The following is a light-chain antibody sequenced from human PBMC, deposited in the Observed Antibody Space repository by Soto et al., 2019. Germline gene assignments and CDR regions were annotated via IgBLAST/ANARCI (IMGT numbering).Light chain of an antibody. CDR1: QSVSSSI. CDR3: QQYGSSPPVT. J-gene: IGKJ4*01. CDR2: GAS. V-gene: IGKV3-20*01. Sequence: EIVLTQSPGTLSLSPGERATLFCRASQSVSSSILAWYQQKPGQAPRLLIYGASSRATGIPDRFSGSGSGTDFTLTISRLEPEDFAVYICQQYGSSPPVTFGGGTKVEIK.